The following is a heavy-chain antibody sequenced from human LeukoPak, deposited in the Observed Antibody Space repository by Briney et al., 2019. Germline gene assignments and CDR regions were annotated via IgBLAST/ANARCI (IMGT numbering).Heavy chain of an antibody. CDR2: ISSSGSTI. J-gene: IGHJ6*04. CDR1: GFTFSSYE. V-gene: IGHV3-48*03. Sequence: PGGSLRLSCAASGFTFSSYEMNWVCQAPGQGLEWVSYISSSGSTIYYADSVKGRFTISRDNAKNSLYLQMNSLRAEDTAVYYCAELGITMIGGVWGKGTTVTISS. D-gene: IGHD3-10*02. CDR3: AELGITMIGGV.